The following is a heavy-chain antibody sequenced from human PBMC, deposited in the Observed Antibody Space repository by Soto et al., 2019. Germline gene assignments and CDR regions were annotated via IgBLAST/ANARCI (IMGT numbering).Heavy chain of an antibody. CDR1: GGSVISGNHF. CDR2: MYYTGVT. CDR3: ARGGEPLGYYGLDV. Sequence: SETLSLTCSVSGGSVISGNHFWNWIRQPPGRGLEWLGYMYYTGVTNYNPSLKSRVSMSVDTSKNQFSLKLTSLTAADTAVYYCARGGEPLGYYGLDVWGQGTTVTVSS. V-gene: IGHV4-61*01. D-gene: IGHD3-10*01. J-gene: IGHJ6*02.